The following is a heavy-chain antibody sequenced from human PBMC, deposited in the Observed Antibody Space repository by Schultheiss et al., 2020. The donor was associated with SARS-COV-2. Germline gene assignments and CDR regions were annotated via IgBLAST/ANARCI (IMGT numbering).Heavy chain of an antibody. CDR3: ARASRDGYPDAFDI. V-gene: IGHV1-2*02. Sequence: ASVKVSCKASGYTFAAYYIHWVRQAPGQGLEWMGWINPNSGGTNYAQKFQGRVTMTRDTSISTAYMELNSLRAADTALYYCARASRDGYPDAFDIWGQGTMVTVSS. CDR1: GYTFAAYY. J-gene: IGHJ3*02. CDR2: INPNSGGT. D-gene: IGHD5-24*01.